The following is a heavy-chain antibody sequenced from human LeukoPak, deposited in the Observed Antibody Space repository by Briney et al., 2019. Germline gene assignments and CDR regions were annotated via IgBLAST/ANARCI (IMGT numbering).Heavy chain of an antibody. J-gene: IGHJ4*02. CDR2: ISVSGDTI. CDR3: ARGGSWLSPDY. D-gene: IGHD6-13*01. CDR1: GFTFDNYE. V-gene: IGHV3-48*03. Sequence: GGSLRLSCAASGFTFDNYEMNWVRQAPGKGLEWVSYISVSGDTIYYADSVKGRFTISRDNPKNSLYLQMNSLRAEDTAVYYCARGGSWLSPDYWGQGTLVTVSS.